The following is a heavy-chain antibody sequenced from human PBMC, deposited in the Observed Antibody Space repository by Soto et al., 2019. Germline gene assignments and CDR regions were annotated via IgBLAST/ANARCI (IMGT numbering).Heavy chain of an antibody. J-gene: IGHJ5*02. D-gene: IGHD2-8*01. CDR3: AKDREPTNFQTPFGP. V-gene: IGHV3-23*01. CDR2: VSVGGATT. CDR1: GFTFNSFG. Sequence: GESLKISYIASGFTFNSFGMSWVRQAPGKGLEWVSVVSVGGATTFYADSVKGRFTISRDNSMRTVYLQMNSLRVEDTAIYYCAKDREPTNFQTPFGPWGQGTLVTVS.